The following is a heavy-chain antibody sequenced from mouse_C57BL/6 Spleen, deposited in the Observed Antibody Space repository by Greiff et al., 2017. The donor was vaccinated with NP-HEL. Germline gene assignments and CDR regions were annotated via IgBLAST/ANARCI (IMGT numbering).Heavy chain of an antibody. CDR1: GYTFTDYN. V-gene: IGHV1-22*01. Sequence: VQLQQSGPELVKPGASVKMSCKASGYTFTDYNMHWVKQSHGKSLEWIGYINPNNGGTSYNQKFKGKATLTVNKSSSTAYMELRSLTSEDSAVYYCARYYGSSYVDYYAMDYWGQGTSVTVSS. CDR3: ARYYGSSYVDYYAMDY. J-gene: IGHJ4*01. CDR2: INPNNGGT. D-gene: IGHD1-1*01.